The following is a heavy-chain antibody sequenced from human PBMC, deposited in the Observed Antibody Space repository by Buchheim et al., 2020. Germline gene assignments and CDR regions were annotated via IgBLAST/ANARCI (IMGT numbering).Heavy chain of an antibody. CDR1: GGSISSGGYY. V-gene: IGHV4-31*03. Sequence: QVQLQESGPGLVKPSQTLSLTCTVSGGSISSGGYYWSWIRQHPGKGLEWIGYIYYSGSTYYNPSLKSRVTISVDTSKNQFSLNLSSVTAADTAVYYCARGGIVVVPAAQPSSVWFDPWGQGTL. J-gene: IGHJ5*02. CDR2: IYYSGST. D-gene: IGHD2-2*01. CDR3: ARGGIVVVPAAQPSSVWFDP.